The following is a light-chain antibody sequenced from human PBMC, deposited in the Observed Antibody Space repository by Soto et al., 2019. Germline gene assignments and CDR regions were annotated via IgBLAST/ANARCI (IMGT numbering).Light chain of an antibody. V-gene: IGKV3-20*01. J-gene: IGKJ1*01. CDR1: HTISSSY. CDR3: QQYGSSPPT. CDR2: AIS. Sequence: ENVLTQSPGTLSLSPGQRATLSCRASHTISSSYLAWYQQKPGQAPRLLIYAISDRATGVPDRFRGSGSGTDFTLTITRLEPEDFAVYFCQQYGSSPPTFGQGTKVEIK.